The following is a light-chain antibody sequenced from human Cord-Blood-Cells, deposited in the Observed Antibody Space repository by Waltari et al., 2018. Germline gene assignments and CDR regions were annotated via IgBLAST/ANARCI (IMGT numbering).Light chain of an antibody. CDR3: CSYAGSSTWV. J-gene: IGLJ3*02. CDR2: EGS. Sequence: QSALTQPASVSGSPGQSITISCTGTSSDVGRYNLVSWYQQHPGKAPKLMIYEGSKRPSGVSNRCSVAKAGNTAYLTISGLQAEDEADYYCCSYAGSSTWVFGGGTKLTVL. CDR1: SSDVGRYNL. V-gene: IGLV2-23*01.